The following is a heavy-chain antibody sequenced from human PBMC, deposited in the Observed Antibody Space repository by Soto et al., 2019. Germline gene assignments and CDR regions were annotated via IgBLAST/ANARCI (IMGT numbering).Heavy chain of an antibody. CDR2: ISSSGSTI. D-gene: IGHD2-2*02. Sequence: GSLRLSCAASGFTFSSYEMNWVRQAPGKGLEWVSYISSSGSTIYYADSVKGRFTISRDNAKNSLYLQMNSLRAEDTAVYYCARGYCSSTSCYTGDYYYYYGMDVWGQGTTVTVSS. V-gene: IGHV3-48*03. CDR3: ARGYCSSTSCYTGDYYYYYGMDV. J-gene: IGHJ6*02. CDR1: GFTFSSYE.